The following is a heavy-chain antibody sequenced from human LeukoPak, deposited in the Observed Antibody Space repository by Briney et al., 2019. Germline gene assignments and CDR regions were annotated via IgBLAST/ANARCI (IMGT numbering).Heavy chain of an antibody. CDR1: GFTFSSYA. CDR3: AKVLASHDFWSGYYYYYYYGMDV. Sequence: PGGSLRLSCAASGFTFSSYAMSWVRQAPGKGLEWVSAISGSGGSTYYADSVKGRFTISRDNSKNTLYLQMNSLRAEDTAVYCCAKVLASHDFWSGYYYYYYYGMDVWGQGTTVTVSS. V-gene: IGHV3-23*01. CDR2: ISGSGGST. J-gene: IGHJ6*02. D-gene: IGHD3-3*01.